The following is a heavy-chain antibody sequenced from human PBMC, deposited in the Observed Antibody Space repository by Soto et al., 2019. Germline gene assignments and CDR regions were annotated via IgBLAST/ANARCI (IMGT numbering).Heavy chain of an antibody. CDR2: IYYSGST. D-gene: IGHD6-13*01. CDR3: ARGVSSSWVSYYYYGMDV. CDR1: GGSISSFY. V-gene: IGHV4-59*01. J-gene: IGHJ6*02. Sequence: TSETLSLTCTVTGGSISSFYWSWIRQPPGKGLEWIGYIYYSGSTNYNPSLKSRATISVDTSKNQFSLKLSSVTAADTAVYYCARGVSSSWVSYYYYGMDVWGQGTTVTVSS.